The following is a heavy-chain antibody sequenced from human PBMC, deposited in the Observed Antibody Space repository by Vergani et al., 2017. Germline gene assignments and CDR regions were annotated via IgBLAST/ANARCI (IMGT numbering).Heavy chain of an antibody. D-gene: IGHD3-10*01. Sequence: QLQLQESGPGLVKPSETLSLTCTVSGGSITYGAFYWGWIRQSPGKGLEWIGSLYASGSTYYSPSLKSRVAISIDTSKNHFSLRLSSVTAADTAVYYCARSRIYYGAGSPDYWGQGTLVTVSS. V-gene: IGHV4-39*02. CDR2: LYASGST. CDR1: GGSITYGAFY. CDR3: ARSRIYYGAGSPDY. J-gene: IGHJ4*02.